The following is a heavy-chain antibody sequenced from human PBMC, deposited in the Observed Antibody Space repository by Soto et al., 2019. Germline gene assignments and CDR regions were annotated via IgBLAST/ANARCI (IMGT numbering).Heavy chain of an antibody. Sequence: GASVKVSCKASGYSLSGYYLYWVRQAPGQGPEWMGWINPNSGGTKYVQKFQGRVTMTRDTSISTVYLELSRLRSDDTAVYYCARGWGIAAPGPNWFDPWGQGTLVTVSS. CDR3: ARGWGIAAPGPNWFDP. CDR1: GYSLSGYY. J-gene: IGHJ5*02. V-gene: IGHV1-2*02. CDR2: INPNSGGT. D-gene: IGHD6-13*01.